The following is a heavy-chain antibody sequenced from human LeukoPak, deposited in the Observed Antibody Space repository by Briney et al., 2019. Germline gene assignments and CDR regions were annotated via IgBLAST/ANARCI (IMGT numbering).Heavy chain of an antibody. V-gene: IGHV3-30*18. CDR2: ILYDGSNK. D-gene: IGHD6-13*01. CDR3: AKGGISSNWARIDY. J-gene: IGHJ4*02. Sequence: PGGSLRLSCVGSGFTFSTYGMHWVRQAPGKGLEWVAVILYDGSNKYYAASVKGRFTISRDNSKNSLYLQMNSLRAEDTAVYYCAKGGISSNWARIDYWGQGTLVTVSS. CDR1: GFTFSTYG.